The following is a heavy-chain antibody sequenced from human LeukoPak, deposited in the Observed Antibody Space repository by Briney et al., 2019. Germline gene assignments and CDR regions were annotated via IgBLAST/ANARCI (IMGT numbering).Heavy chain of an antibody. V-gene: IGHV4-59*01. D-gene: IGHD3-22*01. CDR3: ARGHYDSSGYVDY. Sequence: KPSETLSLTCTVSGGSIRSYYWSWIRQPPGKGLEWIGYIYYSGSTNYNPSLKSRVTISVDTSKNQFSLKLSSVTAADTAVYYCARGHYDSSGYVDYWGQGTLVTVSS. J-gene: IGHJ4*02. CDR2: IYYSGST. CDR1: GGSIRSYY.